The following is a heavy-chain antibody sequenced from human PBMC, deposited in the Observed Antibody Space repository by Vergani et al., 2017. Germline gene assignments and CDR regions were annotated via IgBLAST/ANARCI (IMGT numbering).Heavy chain of an antibody. Sequence: QLHLQESGPGLVKPSETLSLTCTVSGGSISSSSYYWGWIRQPPGKGLEWIGSIYYSGSTYYNPSLKSRVTISVDTSKNQFSLKLSSVTAADTAVYYCARGGGGSYYPVDYYYMDVWGKGTTVTVSS. CDR3: ARGGGGSYYPVDYYYMDV. D-gene: IGHD1-26*01. CDR1: GGSISSSSYY. CDR2: IYYSGST. V-gene: IGHV4-39*07. J-gene: IGHJ6*03.